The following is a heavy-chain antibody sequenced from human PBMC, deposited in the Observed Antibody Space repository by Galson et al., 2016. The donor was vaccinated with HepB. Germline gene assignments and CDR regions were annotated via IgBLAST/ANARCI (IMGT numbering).Heavy chain of an antibody. CDR2: IKQDGSEK. CDR1: GFTFSSYS. CDR3: ARGRGVDV. V-gene: IGHV3-7*03. J-gene: IGHJ6*02. Sequence: SLRLSCAASGFTFSSYSMTWVRQAPGKVLEWVANIKQDGSEKYYVDSVKGRFTISRDNAKNSLYLQMNSLRGEDTAVYYCARGRGVDVWGQGTTVTVSS.